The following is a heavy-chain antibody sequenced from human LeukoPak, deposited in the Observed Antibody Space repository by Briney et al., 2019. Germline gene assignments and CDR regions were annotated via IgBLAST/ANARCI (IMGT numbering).Heavy chain of an antibody. D-gene: IGHD1-26*01. CDR2: IYHSGST. V-gene: IGHV4-4*02. CDR3: ARSLSGSYFSGYYYGMDV. J-gene: IGHJ6*02. CDR1: VRSISSSNR. Sequence: KPSGTLSLTCAVAVRSISSSNRWSWVRQPPGKGLECIGEIYHSGSTKYNPSLKSRVTISVDKSKNQFSLKLSSMTAADTAVYYCARSLSGSYFSGYYYGMDVWGQGTTVTVSS.